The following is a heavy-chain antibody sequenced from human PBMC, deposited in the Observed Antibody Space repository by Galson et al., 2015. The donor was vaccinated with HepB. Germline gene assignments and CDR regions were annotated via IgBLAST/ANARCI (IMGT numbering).Heavy chain of an antibody. V-gene: IGHV1-2*02. CDR1: GYTFTGYY. Sequence: SVKVSCKASGYTFTGYYMHWVRQAPGQGLEWMGWINPNSGGTNYAQKFQGRVTMTRDTSISTAYVELSRLRSDDTAVYYCARDFGPKANYHYYYGVDVWGQGALVTVSS. CDR2: INPNSGGT. J-gene: IGHJ6*02. D-gene: IGHD3-3*01. CDR3: ARDFGPKANYHYYYGVDV.